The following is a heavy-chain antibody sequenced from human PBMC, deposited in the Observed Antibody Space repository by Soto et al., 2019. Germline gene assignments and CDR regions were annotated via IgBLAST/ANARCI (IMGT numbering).Heavy chain of an antibody. CDR1: GFTFSSYA. D-gene: IGHD6-13*01. V-gene: IGHV3-23*01. J-gene: IGHJ5*02. Sequence: GVSLRLSCAASGFTFSSYAMIWVRQAPGKGLEWVSAISGSGGSTYYADSVKGRFTISRDSSKNTLYLQMNSLRAEDTAVYYCAKDRTQAAAGRFDPWGRGTLVTVSS. CDR2: ISGSGGST. CDR3: AKDRTQAAAGRFDP.